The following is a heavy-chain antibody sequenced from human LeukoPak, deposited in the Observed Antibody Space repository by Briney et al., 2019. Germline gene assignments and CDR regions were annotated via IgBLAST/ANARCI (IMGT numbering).Heavy chain of an antibody. CDR1: GYTLTELS. CDR3: ATVNDFWSGFGF. CDR2: FDPEDGET. Sequence: ASVKVSCTVSGYTLTELSMHWVRQAPGKGLEWMGGFDPEDGETIYAQKFQGRVTMTEDTSTDTAYMELSSLRSEDTAVYYCATVNDFWSGFGFWGQGTLVTVSS. J-gene: IGHJ4*02. V-gene: IGHV1-24*01. D-gene: IGHD3-3*01.